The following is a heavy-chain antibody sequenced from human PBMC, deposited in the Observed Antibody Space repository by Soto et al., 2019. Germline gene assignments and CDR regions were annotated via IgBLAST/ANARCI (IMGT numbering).Heavy chain of an antibody. CDR2: ISGGGDTT. CDR1: GFTFNNYA. V-gene: IGHV3-23*01. D-gene: IGHD3-10*01. CDR3: AKGRGDSGSLTPRVDF. J-gene: IGHJ4*02. Sequence: EVQLLESGGGLVQPGGSLRLSCAASGFTFNNYAMTWVRQAPGKGLEWFSAISGGGDTTSYADSVKGRFTVSRDGSKNTLYLQMSSLRAEDTALYYCAKGRGDSGSLTPRVDFWGQGTLVTVSS.